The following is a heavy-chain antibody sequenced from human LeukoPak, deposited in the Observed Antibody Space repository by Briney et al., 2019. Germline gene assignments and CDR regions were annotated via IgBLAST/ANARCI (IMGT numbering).Heavy chain of an antibody. CDR1: GYSISSGYY. CDR2: IYHSGST. D-gene: IGHD3-10*01. J-gene: IGHJ4*02. V-gene: IGHV4-38-2*01. Sequence: SETLSLTCAVSGYSISSGYYWGWIRQPPGKGLEWIGSIYHSGSTYYNPSLKSRVTISVDTSKNQFSLKLSSVTAADTAVYYCARHYYGSPLAYWGQGTLVTVSS. CDR3: ARHYYGSPLAY.